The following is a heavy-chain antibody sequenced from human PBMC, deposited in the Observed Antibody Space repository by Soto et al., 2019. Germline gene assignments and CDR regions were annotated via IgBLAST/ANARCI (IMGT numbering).Heavy chain of an antibody. J-gene: IGHJ4*02. D-gene: IGHD1-26*01. CDR3: ARDQVGATGDY. Sequence: ASAKGCWEAAGGVLASYSMLWWRQATGQRPEWMGWINADNGNRNYAQKVQGRVTMTTDTSTNTAYMEVRSLRSDDTAVYYCARDQVGATGDYWGQGTLVTVSS. CDR1: GGVLASYS. CDR2: INADNGNR. V-gene: IGHV1-18*01.